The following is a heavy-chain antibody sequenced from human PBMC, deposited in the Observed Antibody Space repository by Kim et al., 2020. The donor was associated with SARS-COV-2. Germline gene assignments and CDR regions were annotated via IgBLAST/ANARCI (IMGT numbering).Heavy chain of an antibody. V-gene: IGHV1-45*02. CDR3: ASNERSVAADYGMDV. D-gene: IGHD6-19*01. J-gene: IGHJ6*02. Sequence: QKIQNRVTITRDRSMSTAYMELSSLRSEDTAMYYCASNERSVAADYGMDVWGQGTTVTVSS.